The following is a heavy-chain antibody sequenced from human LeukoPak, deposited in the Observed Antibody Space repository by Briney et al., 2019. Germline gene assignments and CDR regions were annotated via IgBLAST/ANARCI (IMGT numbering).Heavy chain of an antibody. CDR3: AREWMVAAFDI. D-gene: IGHD6-19*01. J-gene: IGHJ3*02. Sequence: SVKVSCKASGYTFTSYAMNWVRQAPGQGLEWMGGIIPIFGTANYAQKFQGRVTITADKSTSTAYMELSSLRSEDTAVYYCAREWMVAAFDIWGQGTMVTVSS. CDR1: GYTFTSYA. CDR2: IIPIFGTA. V-gene: IGHV1-69*06.